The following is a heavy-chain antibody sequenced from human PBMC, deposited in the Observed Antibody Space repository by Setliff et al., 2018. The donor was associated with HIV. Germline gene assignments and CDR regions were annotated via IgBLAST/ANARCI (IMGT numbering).Heavy chain of an antibody. CDR1: GGPISSYH. D-gene: IGHD6-19*01. Sequence: SETLSLTCTVSGGPISSYHWSWIRQSPGKGLEYIGNIRHSGYTNYNPSLKSRLNMSVDTSNYQISLKLTAVTAADTAVYYCAREFSERSPNPDHYYYYMDVWGKGTTVTVSS. CDR2: IRHSGYT. V-gene: IGHV4-59*01. CDR3: AREFSERSPNPDHYYYYMDV. J-gene: IGHJ6*03.